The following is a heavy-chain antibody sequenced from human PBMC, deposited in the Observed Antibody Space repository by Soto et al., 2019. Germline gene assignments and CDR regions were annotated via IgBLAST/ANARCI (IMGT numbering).Heavy chain of an antibody. CDR2: IYYSGST. J-gene: IGHJ4*02. V-gene: IGHV4-31*03. CDR1: GGSISSGGYY. Sequence: LSLTCTVSGGSISSGGYYWSWIRQHPGKGLEWIGYIYYSGSTYYNPSLKSRVTISVDTSKNQFSLKLSSVTAADTAVYYCARDSHYGSGSYDLWGQGTLVTVSS. D-gene: IGHD3-10*01. CDR3: ARDSHYGSGSYDL.